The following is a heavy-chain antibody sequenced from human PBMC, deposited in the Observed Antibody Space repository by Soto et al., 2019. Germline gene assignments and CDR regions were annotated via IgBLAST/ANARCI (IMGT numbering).Heavy chain of an antibody. CDR2: IYSGGST. Sequence: EVQLVETGGGLIQPGGSLRLSCAASGFTVSSNYMSWVRQAPGKGLEWVSVIYSGGSTYYADSVKGRFTISRDNSKNTLYLQMNSLRAEDTAVYYCAREAGNQGRAYIDYWGQGTLVTVSS. V-gene: IGHV3-53*02. CDR3: AREAGNQGRAYIDY. D-gene: IGHD1-1*01. CDR1: GFTVSSNY. J-gene: IGHJ4*02.